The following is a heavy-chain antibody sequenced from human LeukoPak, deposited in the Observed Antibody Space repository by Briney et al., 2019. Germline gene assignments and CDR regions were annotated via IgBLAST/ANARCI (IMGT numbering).Heavy chain of an antibody. V-gene: IGHV3-30*03. J-gene: IGHJ5*01. CDR2: VSFDGTNN. Sequence: GGSLRLSCAASGFIFDNFAIHWVRQAPGKGLEWVSIVSFDGTNNFYADSVKGRFIVSRDSSNNTVYLHMNSLRPDDTAVYFCARDRNVVGADFDSWGQGTLVTVSS. CDR3: ARDRNVVGADFDS. D-gene: IGHD2-15*01. CDR1: GFIFDNFA.